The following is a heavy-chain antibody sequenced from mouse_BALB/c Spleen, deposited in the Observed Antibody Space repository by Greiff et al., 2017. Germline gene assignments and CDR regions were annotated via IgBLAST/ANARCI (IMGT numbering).Heavy chain of an antibody. Sequence: EVQVVESGGGLVKPGGSLKLSCAASGFTFSSYAMSWVRQTPEKRLEWVASISSGGSTYYPDSVKGRFTISRDNVRNILYLQMSSLRSEDTAMYYCATMITTGFDYWGQGTTLTVSS. V-gene: IGHV5-6-5*01. D-gene: IGHD2-4*01. CDR1: GFTFSSYA. CDR2: ISSGGST. J-gene: IGHJ2*01. CDR3: ATMITTGFDY.